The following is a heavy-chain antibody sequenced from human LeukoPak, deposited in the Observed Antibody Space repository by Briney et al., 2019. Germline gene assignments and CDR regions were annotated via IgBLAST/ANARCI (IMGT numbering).Heavy chain of an antibody. D-gene: IGHD2-8*01. CDR1: GFHFSEYY. V-gene: IGHV3-11*04. Sequence: PGGSLRLSCAASGFHFSEYYITWIRQAPGKGLEWVSYISGSGNTIYYADSLKGRFTISRDNAKNSVHLQMNSLRVDDMAVYYCATSLRSLQRRLPSLMVGDFDLWGQGTMVTVSS. CDR3: ATSLRSLQRRLPSLMVGDFDL. J-gene: IGHJ3*01. CDR2: ISGSGNTI.